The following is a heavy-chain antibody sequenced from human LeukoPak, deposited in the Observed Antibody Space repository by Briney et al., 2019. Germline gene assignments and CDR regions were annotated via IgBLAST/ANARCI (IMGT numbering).Heavy chain of an antibody. CDR2: IKQDGSEK. V-gene: IGHV3-7*01. CDR3: ARGSDSTPNYYYYMDV. J-gene: IGHJ6*03. CDR1: GFTFSRYW. Sequence: GGSLRLSCAASGFTFSRYWMTWVRQAPGKGLEWVANIKQDGSEKYYVDSVKGRFTISRDNAKNSLYLQMNSLRAEDTAVYYCARGSDSTPNYYYYMDVWGKGTTVTVSS. D-gene: IGHD2-2*01.